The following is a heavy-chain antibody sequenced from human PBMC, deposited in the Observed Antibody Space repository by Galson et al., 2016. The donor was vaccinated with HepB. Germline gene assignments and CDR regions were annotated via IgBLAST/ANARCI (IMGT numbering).Heavy chain of an antibody. Sequence: LRLSCAASGFTFSGSAMHWVRQASGKGLEWIGHIRGKAHNYATVYAASVKGRFVISRDDSKNSAYLHMNNLKTEDTAVYFCARHGWNDALDYWGQGTLVTVSS. CDR2: IRGKAHNYAT. J-gene: IGHJ4*02. D-gene: IGHD1-1*01. CDR3: ARHGWNDALDY. CDR1: GFTFSGSA. V-gene: IGHV3-73*01.